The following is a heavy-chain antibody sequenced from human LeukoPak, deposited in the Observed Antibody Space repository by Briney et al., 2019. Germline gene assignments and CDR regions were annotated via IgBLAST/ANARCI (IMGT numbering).Heavy chain of an antibody. D-gene: IGHD6-25*01. J-gene: IGHJ4*02. CDR1: GGSISSYY. CDR3: ARSAAYPFPLDY. CDR2: IYTSGST. Sequence: SETLSLTCTVSGGSISSYYWTWIRQPPGKGLEWIGRIYTSGSTNYNPSLKNRVTMSLDTSKNQFSLKLSSVTAADTAVYYCARSAAYPFPLDYWGQGTLVTVSS. V-gene: IGHV4-4*07.